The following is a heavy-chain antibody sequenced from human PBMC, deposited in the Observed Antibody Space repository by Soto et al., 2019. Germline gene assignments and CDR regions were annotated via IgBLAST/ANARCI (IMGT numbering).Heavy chain of an antibody. CDR1: GYTFTSYD. V-gene: IGHV1-8*01. Sequence: ASVKLSCKDSGYTFTSYDINWVRQATRQGLEWMGWMNPNSGNTGYAQKFQGRVTMTRNTSISTAYMELSSLRSEDTAVYYCARFSDYDFWSGYYTPENYYYYMDVWGKGTTVTVSS. CDR3: ARFSDYDFWSGYYTPENYYYYMDV. CDR2: MNPNSGNT. J-gene: IGHJ6*03. D-gene: IGHD3-3*01.